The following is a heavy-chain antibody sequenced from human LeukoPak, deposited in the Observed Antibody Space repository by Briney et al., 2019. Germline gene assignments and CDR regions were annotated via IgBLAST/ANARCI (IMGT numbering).Heavy chain of an antibody. D-gene: IGHD1-26*01. CDR3: AGSPVHWDRFNH. CDR1: GGSISSYY. CDR2: LSYTGRT. J-gene: IGHJ4*02. Sequence: SETLSLTCTVSGGSISSYYCSWIRQTPGKGLEWLGYLSYTGRTNYNPSLNSRLTISVDTSKKQFSLKLKSVTSADTAVYFCAGSPVHWDRFNHWGQGTLVTVSS. V-gene: IGHV4-59*01.